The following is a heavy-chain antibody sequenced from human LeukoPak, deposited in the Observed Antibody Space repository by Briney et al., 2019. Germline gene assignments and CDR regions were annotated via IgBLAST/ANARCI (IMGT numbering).Heavy chain of an antibody. J-gene: IGHJ4*02. Sequence: SETLSLTCTVSGGSISSYYWSWIRQPPGKGLEWIGYIYYSGSTNYNPSLKSRVTISVDTSKNQFSLKLSSVTAADTAVYYCARDVVAAPGTWDYWGQGTLVTVSS. CDR1: GGSISSYY. CDR2: IYYSGST. CDR3: ARDVVAAPGTWDY. D-gene: IGHD6-13*01. V-gene: IGHV4-59*01.